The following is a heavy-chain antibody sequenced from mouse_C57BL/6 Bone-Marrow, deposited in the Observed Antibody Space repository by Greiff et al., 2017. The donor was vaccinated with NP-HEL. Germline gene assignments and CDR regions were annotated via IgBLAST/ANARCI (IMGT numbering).Heavy chain of an antibody. CDR2: IHPNSGST. CDR3: ARYYGKRGAWFAY. CDR1: GYTFTSYW. J-gene: IGHJ3*01. Sequence: VKLQQPGAELVKPGASVKLSCKASGYTFTSYWMHWVKQRPGQGLEWIGMIHPNSGSTNYNEKFKSKATLTVDKSSSTAYMQLSSLTSEDSAVYYCARYYGKRGAWFAYWGQGTLVTVSA. D-gene: IGHD2-1*01. V-gene: IGHV1-64*01.